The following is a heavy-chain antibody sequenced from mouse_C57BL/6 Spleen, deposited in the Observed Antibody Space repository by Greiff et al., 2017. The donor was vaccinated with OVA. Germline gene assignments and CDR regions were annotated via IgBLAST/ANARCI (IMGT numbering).Heavy chain of an antibody. CDR2: IDPENGDT. CDR3: TGLRLFDY. V-gene: IGHV14-4*01. D-gene: IGHD2-4*01. J-gene: IGHJ2*01. Sequence: EVQLQQSGAELVRPGASVKLSCTASGFNIKDDYMHWVKQRPEQGLEWIGWIDPENGDTEYASKFQGKATITADTSSNTAYLQLSSLTSEDTAVYCCTGLRLFDYWGQGTTLTVSS. CDR1: GFNIKDDY.